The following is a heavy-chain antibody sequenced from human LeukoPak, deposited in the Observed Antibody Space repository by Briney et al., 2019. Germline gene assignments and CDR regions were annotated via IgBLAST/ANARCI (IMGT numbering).Heavy chain of an antibody. V-gene: IGHV3-21*01. CDR2: ISSSSSYI. CDR1: GFTFSRYS. J-gene: IGHJ4*02. Sequence: GGSLRLSCAASGFTFSRYSMNWVRQAPGKGLEWVSSISSSSSYIYYAGSVKGRFTISRDNAKNSMYLQMNSLRAEDTAVYYCARDLDSGYDLGHVDYWGQGTLVTVSS. D-gene: IGHD5-12*01. CDR3: ARDLDSGYDLGHVDY.